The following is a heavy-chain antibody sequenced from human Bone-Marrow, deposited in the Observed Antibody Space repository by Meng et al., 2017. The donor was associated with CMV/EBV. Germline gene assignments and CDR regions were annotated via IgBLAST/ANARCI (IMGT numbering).Heavy chain of an antibody. CDR2: ITSDGNSI. CDR3: TRGGPTGEFDY. Sequence: GESLKISCAASGFTFSNYEMNWVRQAPGKGLVWVSRITSDGNSIIYADSVKGRFTISRDNAKNTVYLQMNSLTVEDTAVYYCTRGGPTGEFDYWGQGTLVTGS. V-gene: IGHV3-74*01. CDR1: GFTFSNYE. D-gene: IGHD1-1*01. J-gene: IGHJ4*02.